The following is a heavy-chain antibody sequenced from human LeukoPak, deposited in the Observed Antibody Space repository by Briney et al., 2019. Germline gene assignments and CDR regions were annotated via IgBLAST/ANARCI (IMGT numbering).Heavy chain of an antibody. CDR3: AKSSRTEWLRLLSYFDY. V-gene: IGHV3-23*01. CDR2: ISGSGGST. D-gene: IGHD5-12*01. Sequence: GGSLRLSCAASGFTFSSYAMSWVRQAAGKGLEWGSAISGSGGSTYYADSVKGRFTISRDNSKNTLYLQMNSLRAEDTAVYYCAKSSRTEWLRLLSYFDYWGQGTLVTVSS. CDR1: GFTFSSYA. J-gene: IGHJ4*02.